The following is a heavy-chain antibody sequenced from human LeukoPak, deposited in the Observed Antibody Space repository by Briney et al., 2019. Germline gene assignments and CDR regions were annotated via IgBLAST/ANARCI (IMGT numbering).Heavy chain of an antibody. CDR1: GGTFSSYA. Sequence: SVKVSCKASGGTFSSYAISWVRQAPGQGLEWMGRIIPILGIANYAQKFQGRVTITADKSTSTAYMELSSLRSEDTAVYYCARDGVDIGWFDPWGQGTLVTVSS. CDR2: IIPILGIA. CDR3: ARDGVDIGWFDP. J-gene: IGHJ5*02. D-gene: IGHD5-12*01. V-gene: IGHV1-69*04.